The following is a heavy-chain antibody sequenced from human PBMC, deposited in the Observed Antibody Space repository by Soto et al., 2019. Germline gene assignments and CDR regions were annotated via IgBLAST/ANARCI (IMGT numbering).Heavy chain of an antibody. J-gene: IGHJ4*02. D-gene: IGHD2-8*02. CDR3: ARDKITGLFDY. CDR2: INHSGST. Sequence: SETLSLTCAVYGGSFSGYYWTWIRQPPGTGLEWIGEINHSGSTNYNPSLKSRVTISVDTSKNQFSLKLTSATAADTAVYYCARDKITGLFDYWGQGTLVTV. CDR1: GGSFSGYY. V-gene: IGHV4-34*01.